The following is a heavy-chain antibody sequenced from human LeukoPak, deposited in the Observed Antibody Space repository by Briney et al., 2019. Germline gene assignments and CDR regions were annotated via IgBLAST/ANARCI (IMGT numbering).Heavy chain of an antibody. CDR3: ARGSVVVVAATHYFDY. Sequence: ASVKVSCKASGYTFTGYYMHWVRQGPGQGLEWMGWINPKSGVTNYAQEFQGRVSMTRDTSISTAYMELTRLRSEATAVYYCARGSVVVVAATHYFDYWGQGALVTVSS. D-gene: IGHD2-15*01. J-gene: IGHJ4*02. V-gene: IGHV1-2*02. CDR1: GYTFTGYY. CDR2: INPKSGVT.